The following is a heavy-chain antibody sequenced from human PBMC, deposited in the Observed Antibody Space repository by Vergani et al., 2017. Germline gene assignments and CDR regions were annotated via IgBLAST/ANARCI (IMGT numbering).Heavy chain of an antibody. CDR3: ARLERFWYYYGMDV. Sequence: QVQLQQWGAGLLKPSETLSLTCAVYGGSFSGYYWSWIRQPPGKGLEWIGYIYTSGSTNYNPSLKSRVTISVDTSKNQFSLKLSSVTAADTAVYYCARLERFWYYYGMDVWGQGTTVTVSS. CDR1: GGSFSGYY. V-gene: IGHV4-34*01. D-gene: IGHD3-3*01. CDR2: IYTSGST. J-gene: IGHJ6*02.